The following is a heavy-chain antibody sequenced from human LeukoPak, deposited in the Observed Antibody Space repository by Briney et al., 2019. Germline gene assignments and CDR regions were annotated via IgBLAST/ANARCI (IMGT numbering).Heavy chain of an antibody. CDR1: GFTFSSYA. J-gene: IGHJ4*02. Sequence: GGSLRLSCAASGFTFSSYAMSWVRQAPGKGLEWASAISGSGGSTYYADSVKGRFTISRDNSKNTLYLQMNSLRAEDTAVYYCAKAYCGGDCYSPYYFDYWGQGTLVTVSS. V-gene: IGHV3-23*01. CDR3: AKAYCGGDCYSPYYFDY. CDR2: ISGSGGST. D-gene: IGHD2-21*02.